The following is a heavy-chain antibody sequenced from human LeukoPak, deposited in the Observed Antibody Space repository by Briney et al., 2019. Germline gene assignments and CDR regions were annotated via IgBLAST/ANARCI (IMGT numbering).Heavy chain of an antibody. J-gene: IGHJ3*02. V-gene: IGHV3-21*01. CDR1: GFTFSSYA. CDR2: ISSSSSYI. CDR3: ARDSAAVGQWFGDAFDI. Sequence: GGSLRLSCAASGFTFSSYAMSWVRQAPGKGLEWVSSISSSSSYIYYADSVKGRFTISRDNAKNSLYLQMNSLRAEDTAVYYCARDSAAVGQWFGDAFDIWGQGTMVTVSS. D-gene: IGHD3-10*01.